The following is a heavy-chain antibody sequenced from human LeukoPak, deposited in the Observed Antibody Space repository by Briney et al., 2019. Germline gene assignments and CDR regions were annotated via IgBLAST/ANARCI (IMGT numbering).Heavy chain of an antibody. Sequence: SETLSLTCNVSGGSISSYYWSWIRQPPGKGLEWIGYIYYSGSTNYNPSLESRVTISVDTSNNQFSLKLSSVTAADTAVYYCARVSGYSYGYDFDFWGQGTLVTVSS. V-gene: IGHV4-59*01. D-gene: IGHD5-18*01. J-gene: IGHJ4*02. CDR3: ARVSGYSYGYDFDF. CDR2: IYYSGST. CDR1: GGSISSYY.